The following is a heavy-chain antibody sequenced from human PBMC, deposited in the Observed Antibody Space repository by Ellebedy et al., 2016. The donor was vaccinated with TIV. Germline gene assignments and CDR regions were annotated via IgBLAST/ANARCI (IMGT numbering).Heavy chain of an antibody. J-gene: IGHJ3*02. CDR3: ATTAVVGRDDAFDI. D-gene: IGHD2-15*01. CDR1: GFTFDDYA. Sequence: GESLKISCAASGFTFDDYAMTWVRQAPGKGLEWVSVLSWNGGTTGYADSVRGRFTISRDNAKNSLYLQMNSLRAEDTALYYCATTAVVGRDDAFDIWGQGTMVTVSS. CDR2: LSWNGGTT. V-gene: IGHV3-20*04.